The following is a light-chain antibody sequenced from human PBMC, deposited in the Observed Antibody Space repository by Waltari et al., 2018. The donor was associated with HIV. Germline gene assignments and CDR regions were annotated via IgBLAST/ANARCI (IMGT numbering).Light chain of an antibody. CDR3: SSYGDSLRVL. CDR2: EVN. V-gene: IGLV2-8*01. J-gene: IGLJ3*02. Sequence: QSALTQPPSASGSLGQSVTISCTGSSSDIGAYDSVSWFQQHPRSAPKLLLYEVNRRPSTVSDRLSGSRSGSTAFLTVAGLQPDDEATYFCSSYGDSLRVLFGGGTNVTVL. CDR1: SSDIGAYDS.